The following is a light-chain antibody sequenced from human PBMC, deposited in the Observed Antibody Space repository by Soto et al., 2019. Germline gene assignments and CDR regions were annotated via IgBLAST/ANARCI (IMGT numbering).Light chain of an antibody. Sequence: EIVLKQSPGTLSLSPGERATLSCRASQSVSSNNLAWYQQKHGQAPRLLIYGVSSRATGIPDRFSGSGSGTDGTITISRLEPEDCAVYDCQQYGSSPITFGQGTRLEIK. CDR1: QSVSSNN. CDR2: GVS. V-gene: IGKV3-20*01. J-gene: IGKJ5*01. CDR3: QQYGSSPIT.